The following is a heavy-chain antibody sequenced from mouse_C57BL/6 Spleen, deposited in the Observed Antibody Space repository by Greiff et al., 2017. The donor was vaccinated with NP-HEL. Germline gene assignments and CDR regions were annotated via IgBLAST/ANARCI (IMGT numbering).Heavy chain of an antibody. V-gene: IGHV5-17*01. CDR3: ARGGYDAWFAY. D-gene: IGHD2-2*01. CDR2: ISSGSSTI. J-gene: IGHJ3*01. Sequence: DVMLVESGGGLVKPGGSLKLSCAASGFTFSDYGMHWVRQAPEKGLEWVAYISSGSSTIYYADTVKGRFTISRDNAKNTLFLQMTSLRSEDTAMYYCARGGYDAWFAYWGQGTLVTVSA. CDR1: GFTFSDYG.